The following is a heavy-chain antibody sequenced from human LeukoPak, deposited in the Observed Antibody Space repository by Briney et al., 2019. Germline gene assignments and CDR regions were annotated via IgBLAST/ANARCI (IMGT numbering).Heavy chain of an antibody. V-gene: IGHV4-34*01. CDR2: INHSGST. J-gene: IGHJ4*02. D-gene: IGHD6-19*01. Sequence: PSETLSLTCAVYGGSFSGCYWSWIRQPPGKGLEWIGEINHSGSTNYNPSLKSRVTISVDTSKNQFSLKLSSVTAADTAVYYCARGRSGSSSGWPKRYYFDYWGQGTLVTVSS. CDR3: ARGRSGSSSGWPKRYYFDY. CDR1: GGSFSGCY.